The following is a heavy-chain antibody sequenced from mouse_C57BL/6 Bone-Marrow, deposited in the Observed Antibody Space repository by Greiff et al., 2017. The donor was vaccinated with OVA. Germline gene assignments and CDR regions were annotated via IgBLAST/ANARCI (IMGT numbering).Heavy chain of an antibody. V-gene: IGHV1-15*01. CDR2: IDPETGGT. J-gene: IGHJ4*01. CDR3: TRGYSNYYAMDY. D-gene: IGHD2-5*01. CDR1: GYTFTDYE. Sequence: VHLVESGAELVRPGASVTLSCTASGYTFTDYEMHWVKQTPVHGLEWIGAIDPETGGTAYNQTFKGKAILTADKSSSTAYLELRSLTSEDSAVYYCTRGYSNYYAMDYWGQGTSVTVSS.